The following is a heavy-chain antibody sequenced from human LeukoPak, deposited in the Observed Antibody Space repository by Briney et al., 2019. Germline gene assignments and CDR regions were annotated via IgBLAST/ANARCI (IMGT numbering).Heavy chain of an antibody. V-gene: IGHV3-66*04. Sequence: PGGSLRLSCAASGFTVSSNYMSWDRQAPGKGLEWVSVVYSGGTTYYADSVKGRFTISRDNSKNTLFLQMNSLRAEDTAVYYCVKLSYDFWSGSFDYWGQGTLATVSS. J-gene: IGHJ4*02. CDR2: VYSGGTT. CDR3: VKLSYDFWSGSFDY. CDR1: GFTVSSNY. D-gene: IGHD3-3*01.